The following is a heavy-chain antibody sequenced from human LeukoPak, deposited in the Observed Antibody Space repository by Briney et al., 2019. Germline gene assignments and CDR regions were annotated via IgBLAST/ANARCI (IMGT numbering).Heavy chain of an antibody. CDR3: ALAYDSSGYPFDY. J-gene: IGHJ4*02. V-gene: IGHV3-23*01. CDR2: ISGDAVTS. CDR1: GFTFKNYA. D-gene: IGHD3-22*01. Sequence: GGSLRLSCAASGFTFKNYAMNWVRQSPGQGLEWVSTISGDAVTSWYADSVKGRFTISRDNSKNTLYLQMNSLRAEDTAVYYCALAYDSSGYPFDYWGQGTLVTVSS.